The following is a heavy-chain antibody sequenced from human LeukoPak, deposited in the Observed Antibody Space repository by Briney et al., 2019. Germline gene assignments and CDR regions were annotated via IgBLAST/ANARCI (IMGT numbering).Heavy chain of an antibody. Sequence: GGSLRLSCAGSGFTFSSYWMHWVRHAPGKGLVWVSRISTDASSTTYADSVKGRFTISRDNAKGTLYLQMSSLRAEDTAVYYCVTHEVTVITRSTFDNWGQGTLVTVSS. D-gene: IGHD4-23*01. CDR2: ISTDASST. J-gene: IGHJ4*02. CDR3: VTHEVTVITRSTFDN. CDR1: GFTFSSYW. V-gene: IGHV3-74*01.